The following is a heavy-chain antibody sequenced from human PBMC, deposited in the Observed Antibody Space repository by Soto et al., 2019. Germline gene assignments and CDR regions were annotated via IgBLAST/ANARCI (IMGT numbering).Heavy chain of an antibody. CDR2: IYYSGST. CDR1: GCSISSYY. J-gene: IGHJ4*02. V-gene: IGHV4-59*08. D-gene: IGHD2-15*01. CDR3: ASLQGVVVVAATPEDSFFDY. Sequence: PETLSPTCTVSGCSISSYYWSWIRQPPGKGLEWIGYIYYSGSTNYNPSLKSRVTISVDTSKNQFSLKLSSVTAADTAVYYCASLQGVVVVAATPEDSFFDYWGQGTLVTVSS.